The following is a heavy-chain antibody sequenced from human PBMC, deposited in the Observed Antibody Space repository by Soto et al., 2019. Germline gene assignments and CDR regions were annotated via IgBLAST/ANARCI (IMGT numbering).Heavy chain of an antibody. CDR2: IDLTDSYT. CDR1: GYSFHNHW. CDR3: ARHGGSDSVSSGYDYALDY. Sequence: GASLKISCKGSGYSFHNHWITWVRQMPGNGLAWMGRIDLTDSYTSYSPSFQGHVSFSADKSINTAYLQWSILRASDTAMYYCARHGGSDSVSSGYDYALDYWGQGTRVTVCS. J-gene: IGHJ4*02. V-gene: IGHV5-10-1*01. D-gene: IGHD3-22*01.